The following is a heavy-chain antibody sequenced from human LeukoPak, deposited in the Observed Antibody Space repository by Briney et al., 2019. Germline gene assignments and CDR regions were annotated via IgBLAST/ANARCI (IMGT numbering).Heavy chain of an antibody. D-gene: IGHD1-26*01. CDR2: IIPIFGTA. Sequence: ASVKVSCKASGGTFSSYAISWVRQAPGQGLEWMGGIIPIFGTASYAQKFQGRVTITADESTSTAYMELSSLRSEDTAVYYCARVREIVGAEIDYWGQGTLVTVSS. J-gene: IGHJ4*02. CDR1: GGTFSSYA. V-gene: IGHV1-69*13. CDR3: ARVREIVGAEIDY.